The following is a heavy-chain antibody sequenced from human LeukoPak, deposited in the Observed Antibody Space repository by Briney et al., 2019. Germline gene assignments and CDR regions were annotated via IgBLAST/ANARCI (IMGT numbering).Heavy chain of an antibody. J-gene: IGHJ6*02. Sequence: GGSLRLSCAASGFTFSSYSMNWVRQAPGKGLEWVSSISSSSSYIYYADSVKGRFTISRDNAKNSLYLQMNSLRDEDTAVYYCARDSLTGCSSTSCYQTSYYYYGMDVWGQGTTVTVSS. V-gene: IGHV3-21*01. CDR2: ISSSSSYI. D-gene: IGHD2-2*01. CDR3: ARDSLTGCSSTSCYQTSYYYYGMDV. CDR1: GFTFSSYS.